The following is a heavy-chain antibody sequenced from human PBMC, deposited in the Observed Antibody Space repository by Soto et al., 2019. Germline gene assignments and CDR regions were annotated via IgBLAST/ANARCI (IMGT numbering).Heavy chain of an antibody. V-gene: IGHV2-5*02. CDR2: IYWDDDK. CDR3: AHRKKTVIVATYFDY. CDR1: GFSLTTSGEG. J-gene: IGHJ4*02. D-gene: IGHD1-1*01. Sequence: QITLRESGPALVKPTQTLTLTCTFSGFSLTTSGEGVGWIRQPPGKAPEWLALIYWDDDKRYSPSLKNRLTISRDTSRSQVVLTMTNMDPVDTATYYCAHRKKTVIVATYFDYSGQGTLVTVSS.